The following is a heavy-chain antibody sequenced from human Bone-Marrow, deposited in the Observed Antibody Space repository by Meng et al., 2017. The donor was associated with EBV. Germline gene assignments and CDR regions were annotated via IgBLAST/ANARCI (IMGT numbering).Heavy chain of an antibody. V-gene: IGHV3-74*01. Sequence: EVQLLGSGGGLVQPGGSLRLSCAASGFTLSSYWVHWVRQAPGKGLVWVSRINPDGSVINYADSVKGRFTISRDNAKNTVYLQMNNLRADDTAVYYCAKDCFGDKDSWGQGTLVTRLL. CDR3: AKDCFGDKDS. D-gene: IGHD2-21*01. CDR2: INPDGSVI. J-gene: IGHJ4*02. CDR1: GFTLSSYW.